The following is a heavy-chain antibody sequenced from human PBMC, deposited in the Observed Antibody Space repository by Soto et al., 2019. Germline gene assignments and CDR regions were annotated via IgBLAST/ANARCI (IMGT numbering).Heavy chain of an antibody. CDR2: INHSGST. D-gene: IGHD2-2*01. CDR3: ARGVPAAMLRYYYYGMDV. CDR1: GGSFSGYY. V-gene: IGHV4-34*01. Sequence: SETLSLTCAVYGGSFSGYYWSWIRQPPGKGLEWIGEINHSGSTNYNPSLKSRVTISVDTSKNQFSLKLSSVTAADTAVYYCARGVPAAMLRYYYYGMDVWGQGTTVTVSS. J-gene: IGHJ6*02.